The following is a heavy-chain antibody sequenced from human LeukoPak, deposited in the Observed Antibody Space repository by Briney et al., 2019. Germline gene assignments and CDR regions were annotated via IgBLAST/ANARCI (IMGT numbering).Heavy chain of an antibody. J-gene: IGHJ4*02. Sequence: GGSLRLSCAASGFTFSSYSMNWVRQAPGKGLEWVSSISSSSSYIYYADSVKGRFTISRDNAKNSLYLQMNSLRAEDTAVYYCAREGIIVVVPASNDYWGQGTLVTVSS. D-gene: IGHD2-2*01. CDR3: AREGIIVVVPASNDY. CDR2: ISSSSSYI. V-gene: IGHV3-21*01. CDR1: GFTFSSYS.